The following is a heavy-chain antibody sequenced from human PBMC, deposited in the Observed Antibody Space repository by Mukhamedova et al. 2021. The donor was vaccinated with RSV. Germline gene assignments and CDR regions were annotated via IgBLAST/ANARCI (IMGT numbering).Heavy chain of an antibody. D-gene: IGHD3-9*01. CDR2: MNPNSGNT. J-gene: IGHJ6*02. CDR3: ARGGGVRYFDWLSTSYLLDV. V-gene: IGHV1-8*01. Sequence: QATGQGLEWMGWMNPNSGNTGYAQKFQGRVIMTRNTSISTAYMELSSLRSEDTAVYYCARGGGVRYFDWLSTSYLLDVWGQG.